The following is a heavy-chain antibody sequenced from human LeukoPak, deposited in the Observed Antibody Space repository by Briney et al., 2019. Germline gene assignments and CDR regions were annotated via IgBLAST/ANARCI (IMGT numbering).Heavy chain of an antibody. V-gene: IGHV3-20*04. J-gene: IGHJ4*02. CDR3: ARVGDFWSGYYGGGVDY. CDR2: INWNGGST. CDR1: GFTFDDYG. D-gene: IGHD3-3*01. Sequence: GSLRLSCAASGFTFDDYGMSWVRQAPGKGLEWVSGINWNGGSTGYADSVKGRFTISRDNAKNSLYLQMNSLRAEDTALYYCARVGDFWSGYYGGGVDYWGQGTLVTVSS.